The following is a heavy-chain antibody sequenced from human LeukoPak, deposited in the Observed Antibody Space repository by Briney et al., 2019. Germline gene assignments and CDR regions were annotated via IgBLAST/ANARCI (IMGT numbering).Heavy chain of an antibody. D-gene: IGHD6-13*01. CDR1: GYTFTGYY. CDR3: ARGRLEAAATDGD. CDR2: VNPNSGGT. V-gene: IGHV1-2*02. J-gene: IGHJ4*02. Sequence: GASVKVSCKASGYTFTGYYMHWVRQAPGQGLEWMGWVNPNSGGTRYAQRFQDRVTMTRDTSITTAYMELSRLRSDDTAVYFCARGRLEAAATDGDWGQATLVTVSS.